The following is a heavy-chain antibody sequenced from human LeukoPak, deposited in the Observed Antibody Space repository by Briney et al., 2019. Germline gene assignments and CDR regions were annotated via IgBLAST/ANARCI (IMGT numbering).Heavy chain of an antibody. CDR1: GFTFSNYW. J-gene: IGHJ5*02. D-gene: IGHD4-17*01. CDR3: ARDPRTNTVPRGGNWFDP. V-gene: IGHV3-7*01. CDR2: MKQDGSET. Sequence: GGSLRLSCAASGFTFSNYWMSWVRQAPGKGLEWVANMKQDGSETYYVDSVKGRFTISRDNAKNSLYLQMNSLRAEDTAVYYCARDPRTNTVPRGGNWFDPWGQGTLVTVSS.